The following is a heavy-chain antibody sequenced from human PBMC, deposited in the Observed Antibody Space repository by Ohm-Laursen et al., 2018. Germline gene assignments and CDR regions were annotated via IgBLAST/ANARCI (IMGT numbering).Heavy chain of an antibody. V-gene: IGHV4-4*07. J-gene: IGHJ6*02. CDR2: IYTSEST. CDR1: GGSIRTSY. Sequence: SDTLSLTCTVSGGSIRTSYWSWIRQPAGKGLEWIGRIYTSESTNYNPSLKSRVTMSVDTSKNQFSLKLSSVTAADTAVYYCARGLLQDVWGQGTTVTVSS. D-gene: IGHD3-22*01. CDR3: ARGLLQDV.